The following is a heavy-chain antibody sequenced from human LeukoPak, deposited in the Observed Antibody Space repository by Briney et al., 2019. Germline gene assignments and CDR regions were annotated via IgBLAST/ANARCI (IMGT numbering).Heavy chain of an antibody. V-gene: IGHV4-59*11. CDR1: GDSFSSHY. CDR3: ARASRESSSWYNFYY. J-gene: IGHJ4*02. Sequence: SETLSLTCAVSGDSFSSHYWSWIRQPPGKGLEWIGYIYYSGSTNCNPSLKSRVTISVDTSKNQFSLKLSSVTAADTAVYYCARASRESSSWYNFYYWGQGTLVTVSS. D-gene: IGHD6-13*01. CDR2: IYYSGST.